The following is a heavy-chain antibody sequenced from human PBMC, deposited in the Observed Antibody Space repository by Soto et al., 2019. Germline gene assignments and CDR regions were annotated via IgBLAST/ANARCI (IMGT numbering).Heavy chain of an antibody. Sequence: GASVKVSCKSSGFTFSTSAVQWVRQARGQRLECIGWIVVGSSKTNYAQKFRDRVTITRYKSTSTSYLEMRSLTSADTAVYYCAADTLQKAVWGLGTLVTVSS. D-gene: IGHD3-10*01. CDR3: AADTLQKAV. J-gene: IGHJ4*02. V-gene: IGHV1-58*01. CDR2: IVVGSSKT. CDR1: GFTFSTSA.